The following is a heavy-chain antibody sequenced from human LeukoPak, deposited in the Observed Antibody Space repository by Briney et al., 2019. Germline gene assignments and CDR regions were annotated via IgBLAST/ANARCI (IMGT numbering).Heavy chain of an antibody. V-gene: IGHV4-34*01. D-gene: IGHD6-13*01. CDR3: ARDNNLGYSSRRLNWFDP. Sequence: SETLSLTCAVYGGSFSGYYWSWIRQPPGKGLEWIGEINHSGSTNYNPSLKSRVTIPVDTSKNQFSLKLSSVTAADTAVYYCARDNNLGYSSRRLNWFDPWGQGTLVTVSS. CDR1: GGSFSGYY. J-gene: IGHJ5*02. CDR2: INHSGST.